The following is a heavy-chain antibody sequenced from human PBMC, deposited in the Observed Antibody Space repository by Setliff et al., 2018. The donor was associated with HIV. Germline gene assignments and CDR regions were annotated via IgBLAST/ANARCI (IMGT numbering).Heavy chain of an antibody. V-gene: IGHV5-51*01. CDR3: AREKGQKNWNYGPYFNYMDV. Sequence: ESLKISCKGSGYSFTTYWIGWVRQMPGKGLEWMGMIYPGDSDTRYSPSFQGQVTISADKSISTAYLQWSSLKASDNAMYYCAREKGQKNWNYGPYFNYMDVWGKGTTVTVS. J-gene: IGHJ6*03. CDR2: IYPGDSDT. D-gene: IGHD1-7*01. CDR1: GYSFTTYW.